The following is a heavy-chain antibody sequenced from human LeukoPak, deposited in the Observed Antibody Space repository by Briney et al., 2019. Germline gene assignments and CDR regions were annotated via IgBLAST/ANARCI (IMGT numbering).Heavy chain of an antibody. D-gene: IGHD6-13*01. V-gene: IGHV3-13*01. CDR1: GVTFSSYN. J-gene: IGHJ2*01. Sequence: GGSLRLSCAASGVTFSSYNMDWGRHSPGEGVERGSGICTAGEIYYPAPVKGRFTISRENAKNSLYLQMNSLRAGDTAVYYCARAGYSSSWYSRYFDLWGRGTLVTVSS. CDR3: ARAGYSSSWYSRYFDL. CDR2: ICTAGEI.